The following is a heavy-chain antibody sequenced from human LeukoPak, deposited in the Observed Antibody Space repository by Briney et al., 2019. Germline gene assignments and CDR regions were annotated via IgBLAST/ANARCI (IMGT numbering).Heavy chain of an antibody. CDR3: AREGTTTFDY. Sequence: GASVKVSCKSSGYTFTDSGFSWVRQAPGQGLEWKGWINTNTGNPTYAQGFTGRFVFSLDTSVSTAYLQIISLKAEDTAVYYCAREGTTTFDYWGQGTLVTVSS. V-gene: IGHV7-4-1*02. D-gene: IGHD1-26*01. CDR1: GYTFTDSG. CDR2: INTNTGNP. J-gene: IGHJ4*02.